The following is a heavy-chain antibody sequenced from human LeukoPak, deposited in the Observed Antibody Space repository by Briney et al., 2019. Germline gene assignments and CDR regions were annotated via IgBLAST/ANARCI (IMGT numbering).Heavy chain of an antibody. Sequence: GASVKVSCKASGYTFTSYGISWVRQAPGQGLEWMGWISAYNGNTNYAQKLQGRVTTTTDTSTSTAYMELRSLRSDDTAVYYCTRQPHNVGATDYWGQGTLVTVSS. CDR1: GYTFTSYG. V-gene: IGHV1-18*01. CDR3: TRQPHNVGATDY. J-gene: IGHJ4*02. CDR2: ISAYNGNT. D-gene: IGHD1-26*01.